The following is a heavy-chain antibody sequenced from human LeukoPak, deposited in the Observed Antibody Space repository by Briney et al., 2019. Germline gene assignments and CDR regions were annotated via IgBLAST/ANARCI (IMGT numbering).Heavy chain of an antibody. CDR2: MNPNSGNT. J-gene: IGHJ6*03. CDR1: GYTFTSYD. CDR3: ARGGDSGYDLPYYYMDV. V-gene: IGHV1-8*03. Sequence: ASVKVSCKASGYTFTSYDINWVRQATGQGLEWMGWMNPNSGNTGYAQKFQGRVTITRNTSISTAYMELSSLRSEDTAVYYCARGGDSGYDLPYYYMDVWGKGTTVTVSS. D-gene: IGHD5-12*01.